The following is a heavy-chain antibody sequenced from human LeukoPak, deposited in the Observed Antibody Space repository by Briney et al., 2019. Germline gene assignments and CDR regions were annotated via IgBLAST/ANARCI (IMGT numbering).Heavy chain of an antibody. CDR1: GYTFTSYG. D-gene: IGHD6-13*01. CDR3: ARVPAAGQMNWFDP. J-gene: IGHJ5*02. V-gene: IGHV1-18*01. CDR2: ISAYNGNT. Sequence: ASVKVSCKASGYTFTSYGISWVRQAPGQGLEWMGWISAYNGNTNYAQKLQGRVTMTTDTSTSTAYMELRSLRSHDTAVYYCARVPAAGQMNWFDPWGQGTLVTVSS.